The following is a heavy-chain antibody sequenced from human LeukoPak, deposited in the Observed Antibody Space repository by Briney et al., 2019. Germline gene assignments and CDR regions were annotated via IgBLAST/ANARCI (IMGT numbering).Heavy chain of an antibody. D-gene: IGHD6-19*01. CDR1: GFTFSSYS. CDR2: ISSTSSTV. CDR3: AKGPVGSGWYSYYMDV. V-gene: IGHV3-48*01. J-gene: IGHJ6*03. Sequence: GGSLRLSCAVSGFTFSSYSMTWVRQAPGKGLEWVSYISSTSSTVYYADSVKGRFTISRDNVKNSLYLQMNSLRAEDTAVYYCAKGPVGSGWYSYYMDVWGKGTTVTVSS.